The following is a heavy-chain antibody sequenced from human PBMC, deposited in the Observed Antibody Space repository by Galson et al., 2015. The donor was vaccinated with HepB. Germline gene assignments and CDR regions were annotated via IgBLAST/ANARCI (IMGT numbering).Heavy chain of an antibody. CDR3: ARDHKRLLRFLEWHSWYFDL. Sequence: SVKVSCKASGYTFTSYGISWVRQAPGQGLEWMGWISAYNGNTNYAQKLQGRVTMTTDTSTSTAYMELRSLRSDDTAVYYCARDHKRLLRFLEWHSWYFDLWGRGTLVTVSS. V-gene: IGHV1-18*01. CDR1: GYTFTSYG. J-gene: IGHJ2*01. D-gene: IGHD3-3*01. CDR2: ISAYNGNT.